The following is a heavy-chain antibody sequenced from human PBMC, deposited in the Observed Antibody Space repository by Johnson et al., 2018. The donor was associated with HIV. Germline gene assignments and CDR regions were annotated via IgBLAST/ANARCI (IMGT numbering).Heavy chain of an antibody. Sequence: VQLVESGGGLVQPGGSLRLSCAASGFTFSSYWMTWVRQAPGKGLEWVANIKQDGSEKYYVDSVKGRFTISRDNSKNTMSLQMNSPRVEDTAVYYCARVRGGRENAFDIWGQGTMVTVSS. CDR3: ARVRGGRENAFDI. D-gene: IGHD1-26*01. V-gene: IGHV3-7*01. CDR1: GFTFSSYW. CDR2: IKQDGSEK. J-gene: IGHJ3*02.